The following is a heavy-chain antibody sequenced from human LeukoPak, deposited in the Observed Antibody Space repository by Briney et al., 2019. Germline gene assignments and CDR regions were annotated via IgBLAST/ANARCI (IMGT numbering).Heavy chain of an antibody. D-gene: IGHD4-17*01. CDR3: ARGYGDSAFDI. J-gene: IGHJ3*02. CDR2: SNPSGDSA. V-gene: IGHV1-46*01. CDR1: GHTFTNYY. Sequence: ASVKVSCKASGHTFTNYYIHWVRQAPGHGLEWLGISNPSGDSANYAQKFQGRVTMTRDTSTSTVYMDLSSLRSEDTAVYYCARGYGDSAFDIWGQGTMVTVSS.